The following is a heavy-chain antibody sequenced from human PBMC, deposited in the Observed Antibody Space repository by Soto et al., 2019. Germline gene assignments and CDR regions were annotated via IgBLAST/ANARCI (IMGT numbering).Heavy chain of an antibody. CDR1: GASVGTGY. D-gene: IGHD3-3*01. J-gene: IGHJ6*02. V-gene: IGHV4-59*02. CDR3: ARDPYYDFWSGYTYGMDV. CDR2: MYYSGSF. Sequence: PSETLSLTCTVSGASVGTGYWSWIRQPPGKGLEWIGFMYYSGSFNYNPSLGSRVTISVGTSKNQFSLKLSSVTAADTAVYYCARDPYYDFWSGYTYGMDVWGQGTTVTVS.